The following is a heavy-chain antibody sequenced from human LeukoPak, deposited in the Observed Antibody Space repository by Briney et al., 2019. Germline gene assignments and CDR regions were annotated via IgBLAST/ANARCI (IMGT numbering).Heavy chain of an antibody. Sequence: GASVKVSCKASGYMFTSYNMQWLQQAPGQGLEWMGMVSSSGANTKYAQKFRGRVTMTSDTSTSTVYMELSSLISDDTAVYYCARDQHYATDYWGQGTLVTVCS. CDR1: GYMFTSYN. CDR3: ARDQHYATDY. D-gene: IGHD2-2*01. CDR2: VSSSGANT. J-gene: IGHJ4*02. V-gene: IGHV1-46*03.